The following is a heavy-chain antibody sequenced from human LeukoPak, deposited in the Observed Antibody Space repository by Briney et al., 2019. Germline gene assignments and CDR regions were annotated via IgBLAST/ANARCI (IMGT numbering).Heavy chain of an antibody. CDR1: GFTFSSYS. V-gene: IGHV3-9*01. CDR2: ISWNSGSI. Sequence: GGSLRLSCAASGFTFSSYSMNWVRQAPGKGLEWVSGISWNSGSIGYADSVKGRFTISRDNAKNSLYLQMNSLRAEDTALYYCAKAARYFDIRSAFDIWGQGTMVTVSS. D-gene: IGHD3-9*01. CDR3: AKAARYFDIRSAFDI. J-gene: IGHJ3*02.